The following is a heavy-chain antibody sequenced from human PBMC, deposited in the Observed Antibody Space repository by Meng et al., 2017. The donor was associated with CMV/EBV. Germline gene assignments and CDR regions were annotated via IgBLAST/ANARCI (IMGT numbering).Heavy chain of an antibody. D-gene: IGHD6-13*01. CDR1: GGSFSGYD. CDR2: INHSGST. J-gene: IGHJ5*02. CDR3: ARGGSSSSYYNWFDP. V-gene: IGHV4-34*01. Sequence: VYGGSFSGYDWSWIRQPPGKGLEWIAEINHSGSTNYHPSLKSRVTISVDTSKNQFSLKLSSVTAADTAVYYCARGGSSSSYYNWFDPWGQGTLVTVSS.